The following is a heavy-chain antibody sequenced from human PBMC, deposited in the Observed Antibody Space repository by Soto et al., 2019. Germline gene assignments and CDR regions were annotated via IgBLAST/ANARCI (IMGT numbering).Heavy chain of an antibody. D-gene: IGHD6-13*01. CDR1: GFTFTSSA. V-gene: IGHV1-58*02. J-gene: IGHJ6*02. CDR3: AAGYIAAAPGAPYYYYYYGMVV. Sequence: ASVKVSCKASGFTFTSSAMQWVRQARGQCLEWIGWIVVGSGNTNYAQKFQERVTITRDMSTSTAYMELSSLRSEDTAVYYCAAGYIAAAPGAPYYYYYYGMVVWGQGTTVTVSS. CDR2: IVVGSGNT.